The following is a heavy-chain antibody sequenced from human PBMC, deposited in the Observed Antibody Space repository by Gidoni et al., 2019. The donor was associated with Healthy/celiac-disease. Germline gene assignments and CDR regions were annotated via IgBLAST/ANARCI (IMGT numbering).Heavy chain of an antibody. CDR1: GCTFSSYA. CDR2: ISSNGGST. V-gene: IGHV3-64D*08. J-gene: IGHJ4*02. Sequence: EVERVESGGGLDKTGGSLRRSCAASGCTFSSYAMHWVRQAPGKGLEYVSAISSNGGSTYYADSVKGRFTISRDNSKTTLYLQMSSLRAEDTAVYYCVKDQWFGEPPHFDYWGQGTLVTVSS. CDR3: VKDQWFGEPPHFDY. D-gene: IGHD3-10*01.